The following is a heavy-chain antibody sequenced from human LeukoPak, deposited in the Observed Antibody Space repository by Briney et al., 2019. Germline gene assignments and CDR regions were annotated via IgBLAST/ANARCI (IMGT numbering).Heavy chain of an antibody. J-gene: IGHJ4*02. D-gene: IGHD3-22*01. CDR1: GYTFINYG. V-gene: IGHV1-18*01. CDR2: ISAYNGDT. CDR3: AREIDHDFDY. Sequence: VASVKVSCKASGYTFINYGISWVRQAPGQGLEWMGWISAYNGDTNYAQKLQGRVTMTTDTSTSTAYMELRSLRSDDTAVYYCAREIDHDFDYWGQGTLVTVSS.